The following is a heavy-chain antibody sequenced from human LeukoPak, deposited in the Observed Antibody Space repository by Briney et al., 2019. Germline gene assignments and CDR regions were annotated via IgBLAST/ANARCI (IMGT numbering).Heavy chain of an antibody. D-gene: IGHD1-7*01. CDR3: ASALGNYHYFDY. CDR2: IIPIFGTA. V-gene: IGHV1-69*05. Sequence: SVKVSCKASGGTFSSYAISWVRQAPGQGLEWMGGIIPIFGTANYAQKFQGRVTITTDESTSTAYMELSSLRSEDTAVYYCASALGNYHYFDYWGQGTLVTVSS. J-gene: IGHJ4*02. CDR1: GGTFSSYA.